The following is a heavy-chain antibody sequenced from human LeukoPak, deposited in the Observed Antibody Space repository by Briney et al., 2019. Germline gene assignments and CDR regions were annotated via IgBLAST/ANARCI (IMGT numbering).Heavy chain of an antibody. CDR3: ARKVRHGDYD. V-gene: IGHV4-39*01. D-gene: IGHD4-17*01. CDR2: IYYSGSV. CDR1: AGSISSSSYF. J-gene: IGHJ4*02. Sequence: SETLSLTCTVSAGSISSSSYFWGWIRQPPGKGLEWIGTIYYSGSVYYSPSLKSRVTMSVDTSKNQFSLKLSSVTAADTAVYYCARKVRHGDYDWGQGTLVTVSS.